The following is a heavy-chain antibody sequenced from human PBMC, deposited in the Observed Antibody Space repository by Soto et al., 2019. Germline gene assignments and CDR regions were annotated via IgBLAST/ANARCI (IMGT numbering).Heavy chain of an antibody. J-gene: IGHJ4*02. CDR3: VRDSHGDY. CDR2: IDHDGPT. Sequence: EVQLVESGGGLVQPGGSLRLSCAGSGFTFSNYWMHWVRQAPGKGLEWVSRIDHDGPTDYADSVRGRFTISRDNAENTLYRQMNSLRPDDTAVYYCVRDSHGDYWGQGTLVTVSS. CDR1: GFTFSNYW. V-gene: IGHV3-74*01.